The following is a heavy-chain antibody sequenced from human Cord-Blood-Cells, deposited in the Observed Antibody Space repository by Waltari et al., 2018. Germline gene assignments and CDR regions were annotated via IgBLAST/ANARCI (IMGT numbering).Heavy chain of an antibody. CDR1: GFTFSSYA. CDR3: ARDSGYSYGPFDY. J-gene: IGHJ4*02. Sequence: QVQLVESGGGVVQPGRSLRLSCAASGFTFSSYAMHWVRQAPGKGREGGAVISYDGSNKYYADSVKGRFTISRDNSKNTLYLQMNSLRAEDTAVYYCARDSGYSYGPFDYWGQGTLVTVSS. CDR2: ISYDGSNK. D-gene: IGHD5-18*01. V-gene: IGHV3-30-3*01.